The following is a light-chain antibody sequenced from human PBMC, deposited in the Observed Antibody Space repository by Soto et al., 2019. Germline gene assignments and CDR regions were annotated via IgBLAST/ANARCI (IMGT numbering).Light chain of an antibody. CDR1: SSDIGAYNF. CDR2: DVN. J-gene: IGLJ2*01. V-gene: IGLV2-14*03. CDR3: TSWTTSTTMI. Sequence: QSVLTQPASVSGSPGRSITISCTGTSSDIGAYNFVSWYQHHPGKAPKLMLYDVNIRPSGVSNRFSGSKSGNTASLTISGLQAEDEADYYCTSWTTSTTMIFGGGTKLTVL.